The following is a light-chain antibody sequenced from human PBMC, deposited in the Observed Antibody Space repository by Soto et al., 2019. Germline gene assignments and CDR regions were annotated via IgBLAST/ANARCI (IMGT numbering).Light chain of an antibody. CDR1: ESIRHY. CDR3: EQSHRTPWK. V-gene: IGKV1-39*01. J-gene: IGKJ1*01. Sequence: DVQMTQSPSSLSASVGDRVTITCRASESIRHYLNWYQQKSGKAPKVLIYGAFSLQSGDPSRLSGSASGADFTLTISSLQPEDFATYLCEQSHRTPWKFGQGTKVEIK. CDR2: GAF.